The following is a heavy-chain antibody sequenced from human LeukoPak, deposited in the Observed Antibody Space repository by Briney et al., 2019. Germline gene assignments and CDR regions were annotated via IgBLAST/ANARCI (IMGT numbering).Heavy chain of an antibody. CDR1: GFTVSSNY. V-gene: IGHV3-21*01. CDR2: ISSSSSYI. Sequence: GGSLRLSCAASGFTVSSNYMSWVRQAPGKGLEWVSSISSSSSYIYYADSVKGRFTISRDNAKNSLYLQMNSLRAEDTAVYYCARNNNFYYYDSSGYYYYYMDVWGKGTTVTVSS. CDR3: ARNNNFYYYDSSGYYYYYMDV. D-gene: IGHD3-22*01. J-gene: IGHJ6*03.